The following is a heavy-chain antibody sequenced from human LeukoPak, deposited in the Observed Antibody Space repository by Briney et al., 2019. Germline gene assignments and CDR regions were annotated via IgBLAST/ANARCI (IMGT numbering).Heavy chain of an antibody. D-gene: IGHD3/OR15-3a*01. CDR1: GFTVSNNY. CDR2: IYSDGST. Sequence: GGSLRLSCAVSGFTVSNNYMNWVRQAPGKGLEWVSVIYSDGSTYYADSVKGRFTISRDNSKNALYLQMDSLRAEDTAVYYCASGTLWTGYWYYYMDVWGKGTTVTVSS. V-gene: IGHV3-53*01. CDR3: ASGTLWTGYWYYYMDV. J-gene: IGHJ6*03.